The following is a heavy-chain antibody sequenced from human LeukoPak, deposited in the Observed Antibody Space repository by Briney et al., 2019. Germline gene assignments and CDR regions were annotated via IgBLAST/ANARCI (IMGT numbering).Heavy chain of an antibody. V-gene: IGHV3-48*01. Sequence: GGSLRLSCAASGFTFSSYSMNWVRQAPGKGLEWVSYISSGSSAIYYADSVKGRFTISRDNAKNSLYLQMNSLRAEDTAVYYCARAGGLSRSMTTVFQRKTRASGAHWYFDLWGRGTLVTVSS. CDR3: ARAGGLSRSMTTVFQRKTRASGAHWYFDL. CDR2: ISSGSSAI. J-gene: IGHJ2*01. D-gene: IGHD4-11*01. CDR1: GFTFSSYS.